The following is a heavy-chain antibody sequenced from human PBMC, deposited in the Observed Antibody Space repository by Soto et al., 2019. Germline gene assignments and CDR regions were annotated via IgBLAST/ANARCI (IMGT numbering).Heavy chain of an antibody. J-gene: IGHJ1*01. CDR3: ARPWDF. D-gene: IGHD1-26*01. CDR1: GVSVSRDYQ. V-gene: IGHV4-30-4*01. CDR2: ISYSGSP. Sequence: TSETLSLTCTVSGVSVSRDYQWIWIRQPPGKGLEWIGHISYSGSPYYHPSLRSRLSISVDTSKNQFSLKVKSVTAADTAVYYCARPWDFWGQGTLVTVSS.